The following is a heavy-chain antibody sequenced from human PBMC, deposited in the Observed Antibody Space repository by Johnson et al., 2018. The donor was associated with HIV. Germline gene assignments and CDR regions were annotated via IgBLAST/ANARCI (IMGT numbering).Heavy chain of an antibody. CDR3: ARHTGYDAFDI. D-gene: IGHD2-21*01. Sequence: QVQLVESGGGVVQPGGSLRLSCAAYGFSFSSYGMHWVRQAPGKGLEWVAVISYDGSNKYYADSVKGRFTISRDNAENSLYLQMNSLRAEDTAVYYCARHTGYDAFDIWGQGTMVTVSS. CDR2: ISYDGSNK. V-gene: IGHV3-30*03. J-gene: IGHJ3*02. CDR1: GFSFSSYG.